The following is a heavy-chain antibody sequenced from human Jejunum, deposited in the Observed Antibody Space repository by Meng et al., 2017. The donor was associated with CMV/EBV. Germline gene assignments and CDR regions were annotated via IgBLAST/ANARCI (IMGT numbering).Heavy chain of an antibody. D-gene: IGHD4-23*01. J-gene: IGHJ4*02. CDR2: ISSGGTTI. V-gene: IGHV3-48*03. CDR1: AFTFSTYS. Sequence: AASAFTFSTYSMNWVRQAPGKGLEWVSYISSGGTTIYYADSVKGRISISRDNAKNSLYLQMNSLRAEDTAVYYCARESPEVIPGYWGQGTLVTVSS. CDR3: ARESPEVIPGY.